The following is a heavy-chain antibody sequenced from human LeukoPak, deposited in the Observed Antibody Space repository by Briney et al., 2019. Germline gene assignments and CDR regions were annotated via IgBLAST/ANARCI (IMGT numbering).Heavy chain of an antibody. V-gene: IGHV4-39*01. J-gene: IGHJ4*02. D-gene: IGHD2-2*01. CDR3: ARGGYCSSTSCYWVGAFDY. Sequence: PSETLSLTCTVSGGPISSSSYYWGWIRQPPGKGLEWIGSIYYSGSTYYNPSLKSRVTISVDTSKNQFSLKLSSVTAADTAVYYCARGGYCSSTSCYWVGAFDYWGQGTLVTVSS. CDR1: GGPISSSSYY. CDR2: IYYSGST.